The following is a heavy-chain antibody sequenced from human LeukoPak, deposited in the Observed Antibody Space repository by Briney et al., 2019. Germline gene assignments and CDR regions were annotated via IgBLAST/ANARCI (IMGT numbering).Heavy chain of an antibody. CDR2: IYYSGST. V-gene: IGHV4-59*12. J-gene: IGHJ4*02. CDR3: ARTRHTAMATDFDY. D-gene: IGHD5-18*01. Sequence: PSETLSLTCTVSGGSISSYYWSWIRQPPGKGLEWIGYIYYSGSTNYNPSLKSRVTISVDTSKNQFSLKVNSVTAADTAVYYCARTRHTAMATDFDYWGQGTLVTVSS. CDR1: GGSISSYY.